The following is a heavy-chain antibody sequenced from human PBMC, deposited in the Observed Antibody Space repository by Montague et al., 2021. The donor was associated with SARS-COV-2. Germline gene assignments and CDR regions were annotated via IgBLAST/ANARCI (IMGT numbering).Heavy chain of an antibody. D-gene: IGHD2-15*01. V-gene: IGHV3-30*18. CDR3: AKAIYCYGGSCYFYGTDV. CDR1: GFTFISYG. J-gene: IGHJ6*02. CDR2: ISYDGSNK. Sequence: SLRLSCAASGFTFISYGMHWVRQAPGKGLEWVAIISYDGSNKYYXXSLKGRFTVSRDNSKNTLYLQMNSLRAEDTAVYYCAKAIYCYGGSCYFYGTDVWGQGTTVTVSS.